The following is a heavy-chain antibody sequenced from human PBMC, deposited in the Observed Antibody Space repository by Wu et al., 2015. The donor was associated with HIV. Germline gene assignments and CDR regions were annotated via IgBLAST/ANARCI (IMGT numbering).Heavy chain of an antibody. CDR2: SIPRFGTA. D-gene: IGHD3-10*01. J-gene: IGHJ2*01. V-gene: IGHV1-69*18. Sequence: QVQLVQSGAEVKKPGSSVKVSCKASGGTFSSYAISWVRQAPGQGLEWMGRSIPRFGTANYAEKFVGRVTISADESITGYMELSGLTYEDTAVYYCARDVGVVRGVIRYWYFDLWGRGTLVTVSS. CDR3: ARDVGVVRGVIRYWYFDL. CDR1: GGTFSSYA.